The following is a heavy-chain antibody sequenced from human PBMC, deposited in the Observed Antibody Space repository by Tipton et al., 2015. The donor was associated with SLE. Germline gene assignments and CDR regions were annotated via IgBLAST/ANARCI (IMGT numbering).Heavy chain of an antibody. Sequence: TLSLTCTVSGGSIRSHYWTWIRQPPGKGLEWIGYFYYSGNTKYNPSLKTRLTMSVDTSRDQFSLTLNSVTAADTGIYYCARGREWNWSPYYMDVWGKGTTVTVSS. CDR3: ARGREWNWSPYYMDV. V-gene: IGHV4-59*11. CDR1: GGSIRSHY. D-gene: IGHD1-1*01. J-gene: IGHJ6*03. CDR2: FYYSGNT.